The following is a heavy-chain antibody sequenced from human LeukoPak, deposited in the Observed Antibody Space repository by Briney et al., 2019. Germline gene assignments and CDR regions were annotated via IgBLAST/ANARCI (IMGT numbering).Heavy chain of an antibody. Sequence: VASVSVSCKTSGYIFTKHGISWVRQATGQGLEWMGWMNPNSGNTGYAQKFQGRVTITRNTSISTAYMELSSLRSEDTAVYYCARGPGGYYGYYYYYMDVWGKGTTVTVSS. CDR1: GYIFTKHG. D-gene: IGHD3-3*01. V-gene: IGHV1-8*03. CDR2: MNPNSGNT. CDR3: ARGPGGYYGYYYYYMDV. J-gene: IGHJ6*03.